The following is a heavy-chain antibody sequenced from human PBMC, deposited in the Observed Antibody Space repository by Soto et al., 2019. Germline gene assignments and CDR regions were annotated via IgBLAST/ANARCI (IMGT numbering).Heavy chain of an antibody. CDR3: VSQRTSVLTQAYFDY. V-gene: IGHV4-39*01. D-gene: IGHD2-8*01. CDR1: GGSVINSNYY. Sequence: PSETLSLTCTVSGGSVINSNYYWVWIRQSPGKGLEWIGSVYYRGRSYSKSSVKSRVTISVDTSKNQFSLNLNSVTASDTAVYYCVSQRTSVLTQAYFDYWGPGALVTVSS. CDR2: VYYRGRS. J-gene: IGHJ4*02.